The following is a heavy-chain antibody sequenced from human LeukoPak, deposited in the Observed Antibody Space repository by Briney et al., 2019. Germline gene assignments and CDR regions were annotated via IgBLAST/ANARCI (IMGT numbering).Heavy chain of an antibody. V-gene: IGHV3-30-3*01. CDR2: ISYDGSNK. J-gene: IGHJ4*02. CDR3: ARAGRSNIDY. D-gene: IGHD4-11*01. CDR1: GLTFSSYA. Sequence: GGSLRLSCAASGLTFSSYAMHWVRQAPGKGLEWVAVISYDGSNKYYADSVKGRFTISRDNSKNTLYLQMSSLRAEDTAVYYCARAGRSNIDYWGQGTLVTVS.